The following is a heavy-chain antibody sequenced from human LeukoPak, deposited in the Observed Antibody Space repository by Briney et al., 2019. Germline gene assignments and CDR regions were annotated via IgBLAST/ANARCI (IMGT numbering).Heavy chain of an antibody. CDR3: ARGSYGGSAFDI. CDR1: TLTFSTYS. CDR2: ISSSSSYI. Sequence: GGSLRLSCAASTLTFSTYSMNWVRQAPGKGLEWVSSISSSSSYIYYADSVKGRFTISRDNAKNSLYLQMNSLRAEDTAVYYCARGSYGGSAFDIWGQGTMVTVSS. D-gene: IGHD4-23*01. J-gene: IGHJ3*02. V-gene: IGHV3-21*01.